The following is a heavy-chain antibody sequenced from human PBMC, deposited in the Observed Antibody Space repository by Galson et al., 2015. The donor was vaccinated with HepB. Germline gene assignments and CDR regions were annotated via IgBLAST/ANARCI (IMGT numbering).Heavy chain of an antibody. CDR1: GFTFSSYS. Sequence: SLRLSCAGSGFTFSSYSMNWVRQAPGKGLEWVSSISGSGSYIYYIDSLKGRFTISRDNAKNSLYLQMNSLRAEDTAVYYCARDRGSDSSWHRMEKYNGMDVWGQGTTVTVSS. CDR2: ISGSGSYI. CDR3: ARDRGSDSSWHRMEKYNGMDV. V-gene: IGHV3-21*01. J-gene: IGHJ6*02. D-gene: IGHD6-13*01.